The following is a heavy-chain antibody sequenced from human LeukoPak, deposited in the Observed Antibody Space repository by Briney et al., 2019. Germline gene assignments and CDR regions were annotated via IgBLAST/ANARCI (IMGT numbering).Heavy chain of an antibody. V-gene: IGHV4-59*11. CDR1: SGSISGHY. D-gene: IGHD6-19*01. J-gene: IGHJ4*02. CDR2: IYYSGST. Sequence: SETLSLTCTVSSGSISGHYWSWIRQPPGEGLEWIGNIYYSGSTNYNPSLKSRLTISVDTSKNQFSLKLSSVTAADTAVYYCARHSSGWYYVDYWGQVTLVTVSS. CDR3: ARHSSGWYYVDY.